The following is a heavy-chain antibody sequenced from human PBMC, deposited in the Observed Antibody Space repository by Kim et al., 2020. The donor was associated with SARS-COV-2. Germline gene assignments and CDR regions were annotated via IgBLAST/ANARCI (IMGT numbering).Heavy chain of an antibody. D-gene: IGHD2-2*01. CDR1: GGSISSSSYY. Sequence: SETLSLTCTVSGGSISSSSYYWGWIRQPPGKGLEWIGSIYYSGSTYYNPSLKSRVTISVDTSKNQFSLKLSSVTAADTAVYYCARATDIVVVPAAAFDYWGQGTLVTVSS. CDR2: IYYSGST. V-gene: IGHV4-39*01. CDR3: ARATDIVVVPAAAFDY. J-gene: IGHJ4*02.